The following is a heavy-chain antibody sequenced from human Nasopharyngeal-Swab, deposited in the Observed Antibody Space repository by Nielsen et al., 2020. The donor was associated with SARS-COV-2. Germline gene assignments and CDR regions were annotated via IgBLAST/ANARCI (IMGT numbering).Heavy chain of an antibody. D-gene: IGHD1-26*01. CDR2: IGTAGDT. CDR3: AKGEDSGSYYVYPLSDY. Sequence: GESLKISCAASGFTFSSYDMHWVRQATGKGLEWVSAIGTAGDTYYPGSVKGRFTISRDNSKNTLYLQMNSLRAEDTAVYYCAKGEDSGSYYVYPLSDYWGQGTLVTVSS. CDR1: GFTFSSYD. J-gene: IGHJ4*02. V-gene: IGHV3-13*04.